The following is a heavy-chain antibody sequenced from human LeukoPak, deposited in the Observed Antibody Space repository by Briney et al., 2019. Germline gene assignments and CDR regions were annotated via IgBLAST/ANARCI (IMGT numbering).Heavy chain of an antibody. J-gene: IGHJ5*02. CDR2: IYTSGST. V-gene: IGHV4-61*02. D-gene: IGHD3-10*01. CDR1: GGSISSGSYY. Sequence: SETLSLTCTVSGGSISSGSYYWSWIRQPAGKGLEWIGRIYTSGSTNYNPSLKSRVTISADTSKNQFSLKLSSVTAADTAVYYCARWAIFGGWFDPWGQGTLVTVSS. CDR3: ARWAIFGGWFDP.